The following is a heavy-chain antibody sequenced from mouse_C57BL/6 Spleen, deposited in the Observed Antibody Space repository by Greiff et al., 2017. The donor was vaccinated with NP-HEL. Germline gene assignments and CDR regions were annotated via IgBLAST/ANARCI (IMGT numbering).Heavy chain of an antibody. V-gene: IGHV1-50*01. CDR2: IDPSDSYT. D-gene: IGHD2-3*01. Sequence: VQLQQSGAELVKPGASVKLSCKASGYTFTSYWMQWVKQRPGQGLEWIGEIDPSDSYTNYNQKFKGKATLTVDTSSSTAYMQLSSLTSEDSAVYYCAPGMGITEDYWGQGTTLTVSS. CDR3: APGMGITEDY. CDR1: GYTFTSYW. J-gene: IGHJ2*01.